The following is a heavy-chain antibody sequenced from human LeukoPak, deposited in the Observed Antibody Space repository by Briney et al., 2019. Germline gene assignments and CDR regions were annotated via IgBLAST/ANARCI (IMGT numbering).Heavy chain of an antibody. CDR2: ISGSGGST. CDR1: GFTFSSYA. Sequence: PGGSLRLSCAASGFTFSSYAMSWVRQAPGKGLEWVSAISGSGGSTYYAASVKGRFTISRDNSKNTLYLQMNSLRAEDTAVYYCAKDRVVRKYYYDSSGYYPDYWGQGTLVTVSS. CDR3: AKDRVVRKYYYDSSGYYPDY. J-gene: IGHJ4*02. V-gene: IGHV3-23*01. D-gene: IGHD3-22*01.